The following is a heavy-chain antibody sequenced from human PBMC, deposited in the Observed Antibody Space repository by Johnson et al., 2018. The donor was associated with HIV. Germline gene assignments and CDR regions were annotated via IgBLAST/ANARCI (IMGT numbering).Heavy chain of an antibody. CDR2: ISYDGSNK. D-gene: IGHD3-22*01. J-gene: IGHJ3*02. V-gene: IGHV3-30-3*01. CDR1: GFTFSSYA. CDR3: ARTRPYYDSSSQGAFDI. Sequence: QVQLVESGGGVVQPGRSLRLSCAASGFTFSSYAMHWVRQAPGKGLEWVAVISYDGSNKYYADSVKGRFTISRDNSKNTLYLQMNSRGAEDTAVYYCARTRPYYDSSSQGAFDIWGQGTMVTVSS.